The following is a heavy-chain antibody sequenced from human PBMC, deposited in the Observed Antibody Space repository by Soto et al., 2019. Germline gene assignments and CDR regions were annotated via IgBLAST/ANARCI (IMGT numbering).Heavy chain of an antibody. Sequence: QVQLQQSGPGLVKPSQTLSLTCAISGDSVSSNSATWNWIRQSPSRGLEWLGRTYYRSKWYDDYAVFVKSRIPINPDTSKNQFSLQLNSVTPEDTAVYYCARVVLDQQLHWFDSWGQGTLVTVSS. CDR3: ARVVLDQQLHWFDS. V-gene: IGHV6-1*01. D-gene: IGHD3-3*02. CDR2: TYYRSKWYD. J-gene: IGHJ5*01. CDR1: GDSVSSNSAT.